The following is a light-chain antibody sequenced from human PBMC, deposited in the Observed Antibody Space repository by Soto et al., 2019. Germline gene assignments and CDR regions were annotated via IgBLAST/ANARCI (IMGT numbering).Light chain of an antibody. CDR3: QQSGDSPVT. V-gene: IGKV3-20*01. J-gene: IGKJ2*01. CDR1: QTVRDNS. CDR2: GAS. Sequence: EIVLTQSPGTLSLSPGEGATLSCRASQTVRDNSLAWYQQTPGQAPRLLIFGASSRSIGVPDRFSGSGSGTDFTLTTSRLDPEDFAVYYCQQSGDSPVTFGQGTKLEIK.